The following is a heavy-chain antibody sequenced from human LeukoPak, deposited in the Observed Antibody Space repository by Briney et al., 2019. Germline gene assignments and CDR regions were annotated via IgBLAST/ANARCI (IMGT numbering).Heavy chain of an antibody. D-gene: IGHD3-16*01. CDR3: ATSPYDYVWGSYNYFDY. Sequence: GGSLRLSCAASGFTVSSNYMSWVRQAPGKGLEWVSVIYSGGSTYYADSVKGRFTISRDNSKNTLYLQMNSLRAEDTAVYYCATSPYDYVWGSYNYFDYWGQGTLVTVPS. V-gene: IGHV3-53*01. CDR1: GFTVSSNY. J-gene: IGHJ4*02. CDR2: IYSGGST.